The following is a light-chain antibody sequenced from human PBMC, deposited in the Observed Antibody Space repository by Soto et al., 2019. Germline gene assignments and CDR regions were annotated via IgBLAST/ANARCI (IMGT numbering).Light chain of an antibody. V-gene: IGKV3-20*01. CDR3: QQCGSSPIT. CDR1: QSVGSR. J-gene: IGKJ5*01. CDR2: YMS. Sequence: EIVLTQSPATLSLSPLEIATLSFMASQSVGSRLAWYQHKPGQAPRLLIYYMSKRATGIPARFSGSGSGTDFTLTISRLEPEDFAVYYCQQCGSSPITFGQGTRLEIK.